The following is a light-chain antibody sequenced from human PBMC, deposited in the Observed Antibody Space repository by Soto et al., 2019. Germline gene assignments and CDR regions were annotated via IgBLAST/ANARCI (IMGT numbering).Light chain of an antibody. CDR3: CSYAGSTDV. V-gene: IGLV1-47*02. CDR1: SSNIGSNY. J-gene: IGLJ1*01. CDR2: SDN. Sequence: QSVLTQPPSASATPGQRVTMSCSGSSSNIGSNYVYWYQQLPGTAPRLLMQSDNQRPSGVPDRFSGSKSGNTASLTISGLQAEDEADYYCCSYAGSTDVFGTGTKVTVL.